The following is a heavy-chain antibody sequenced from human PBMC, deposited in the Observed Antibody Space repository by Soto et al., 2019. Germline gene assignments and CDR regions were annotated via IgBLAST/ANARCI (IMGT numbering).Heavy chain of an antibody. J-gene: IGHJ4*02. CDR1: GGSISSGDYY. Sequence: QVQLQESGPGLVKPSQTLSLTCTVSGGSISSGDYYWSWIRQPPGKGLEWIGYIYYSGSTYYNPSLKVRVTVSVDTSNNQFSLKVSSVTAADTAVYYCARIRFGYDSSGYDYWGQGTLVTVSS. CDR3: ARIRFGYDSSGYDY. V-gene: IGHV4-30-4*01. CDR2: IYYSGST. D-gene: IGHD3-22*01.